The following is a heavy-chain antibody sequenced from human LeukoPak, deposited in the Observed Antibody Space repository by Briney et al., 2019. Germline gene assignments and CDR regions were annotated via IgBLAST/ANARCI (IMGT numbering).Heavy chain of an antibody. J-gene: IGHJ5*02. CDR1: GYTFTTYY. CDR2: INPSGGST. V-gene: IGHV1-46*01. Sequence: ASVKVSCKASGYTFTTYYMHWVRQAPGQGLEWMGIINPSGGSTSYAQKFQGRVTMSRDTSTSTIYIELSSLRSEDTAVYYCARDGRYCGSTSCRLNWFDPWGQGTLVTVPS. CDR3: ARDGRYCGSTSCRLNWFDP. D-gene: IGHD2-2*01.